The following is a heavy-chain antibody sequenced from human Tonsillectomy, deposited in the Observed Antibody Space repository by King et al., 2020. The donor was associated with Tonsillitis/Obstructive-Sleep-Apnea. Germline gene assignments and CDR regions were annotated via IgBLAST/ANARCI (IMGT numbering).Heavy chain of an antibody. J-gene: IGHJ6*02. CDR3: GHDMDV. CDR1: GFTFSSSW. V-gene: IGHV3-7*03. CDR2: IKQDGSEK. Sequence: VQLVQSGGGLVQPGGSLRLSCVASGFTFSSSWMSWVRQAPGKGLEWVANIKQDGSEKYYVDSVKGRFTISRDNAKNTLYLQMNSLRAEDTAVYYCGHDMDVWGQGXTVTVSS.